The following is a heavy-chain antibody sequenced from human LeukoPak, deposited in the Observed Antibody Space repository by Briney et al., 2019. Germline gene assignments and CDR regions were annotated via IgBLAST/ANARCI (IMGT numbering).Heavy chain of an antibody. CDR2: INAGNGNT. CDR1: GYTFTSYA. Sequence: ASVKVSCKASGYTFTSYAMHWVRQAPGQRLEWMGWINAGNGNTKYSQKFQGRVTITRDTSASTAYMELSSLRSEDTAVYYCARVPYYYGSGSYGGNRFDPWGQGTLVTVSS. J-gene: IGHJ5*02. D-gene: IGHD3-10*01. CDR3: ARVPYYYGSGSYGGNRFDP. V-gene: IGHV1-3*01.